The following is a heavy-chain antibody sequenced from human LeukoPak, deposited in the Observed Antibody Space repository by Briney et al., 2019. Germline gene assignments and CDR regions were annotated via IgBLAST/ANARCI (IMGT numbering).Heavy chain of an antibody. J-gene: IGHJ4*02. CDR2: MNPNNGGT. Sequence: GASVKVSCNASGDTFTGYYIHWVRQAPGQGPEWMGWMNPNNGGTNYAQKFQGRVTMTRDTSIITAYMELSSLRSDDTAVYYCARDHGSNGHTPPDYWGQGTLVTVSS. D-gene: IGHD5-24*01. V-gene: IGHV1-2*02. CDR1: GDTFTGYY. CDR3: ARDHGSNGHTPPDY.